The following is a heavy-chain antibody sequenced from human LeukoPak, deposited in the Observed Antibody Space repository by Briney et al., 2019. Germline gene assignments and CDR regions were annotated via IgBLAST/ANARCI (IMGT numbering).Heavy chain of an antibody. D-gene: IGHD2-15*01. Sequence: SETLSLTCIVSGGSISSYYWSWIRQPPGKGLQWIGYIYYSGNTNYNPSPKSRVTISVDTSKNQFSLKLSSVTAADTAVYYCARGYCSGGSCYPSDYWGQGTLVTVSS. CDR2: IYYSGNT. V-gene: IGHV4-59*01. J-gene: IGHJ4*02. CDR1: GGSISSYY. CDR3: ARGYCSGGSCYPSDY.